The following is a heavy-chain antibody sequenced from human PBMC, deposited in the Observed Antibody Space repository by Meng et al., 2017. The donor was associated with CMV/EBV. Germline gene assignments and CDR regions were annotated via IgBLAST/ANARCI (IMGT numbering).Heavy chain of an antibody. J-gene: IGHJ6*02. CDR1: GFTFDDYA. D-gene: IGHD3-10*01. Sequence: GGSLRLSCAASGFTFDDYAMHWVRQAPGKGLEWVSGISWNSGSIGYADSVKGRFIISRDNAKNSLYLQMNSLRAEDTALYYCAKDISGAGYYYYGMDVWGQGTTVTVSS. CDR3: AKDISGAGYYYYGMDV. V-gene: IGHV3-9*01. CDR2: ISWNSGSI.